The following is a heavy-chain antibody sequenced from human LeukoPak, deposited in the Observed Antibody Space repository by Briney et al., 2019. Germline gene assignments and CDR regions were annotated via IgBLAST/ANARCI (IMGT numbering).Heavy chain of an antibody. D-gene: IGHD6-13*01. V-gene: IGHV4-39*01. CDR2: IYYSGST. CDR3: ARQGGGSSRGIDY. J-gene: IGHJ4*02. CDR1: GGSISSSSYY. Sequence: SETLSLTCTVSGGSISSSSYYWGWIRQPPGKGLEWIGSIYYSGSTYYNPSLKSRVTISVDTSKNQFSLKLSSVTAADTAVYYCARQGGGSSRGIDYWGQGTLVTVSS.